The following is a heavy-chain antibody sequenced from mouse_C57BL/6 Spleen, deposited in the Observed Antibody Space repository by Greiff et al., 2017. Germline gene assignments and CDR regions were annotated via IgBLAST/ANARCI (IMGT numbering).Heavy chain of an antibody. CDR2: IYPGDGDT. J-gene: IGHJ1*03. D-gene: IGHD2-14*01. CDR1: GYAFSSSW. CDR3: ARGVPCGYFDV. Sequence: QVQLQQSGPELVKPGASVKISCTASGYAFSSSWMHWVKQRPGQGLEWIGRIYPGDGDTNYNGKFTGKATLTADQSSSTASMQLSSLTSEDSAVXFCARGVPCGYFDVWGKGTTVTVSS. V-gene: IGHV1-82*01.